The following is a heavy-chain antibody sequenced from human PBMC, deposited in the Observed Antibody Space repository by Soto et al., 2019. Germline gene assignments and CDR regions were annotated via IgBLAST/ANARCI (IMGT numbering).Heavy chain of an antibody. D-gene: IGHD3-10*01. Sequence: PGGSLRLSRAASGFPFSSYSMSWVRQAPGKGLEWVSAISGSGGSTYYADSVKGRFTISRDNSKNTLYLQMNSLRAEDTAVYYCAKDETDYYGSGTTASDYWGQGTLVTVSS. CDR3: AKDETDYYGSGTTASDY. J-gene: IGHJ4*02. CDR1: GFPFSSYS. CDR2: ISGSGGST. V-gene: IGHV3-23*01.